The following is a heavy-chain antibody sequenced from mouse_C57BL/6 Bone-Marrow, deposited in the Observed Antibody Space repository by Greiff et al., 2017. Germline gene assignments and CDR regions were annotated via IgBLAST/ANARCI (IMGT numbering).Heavy chain of an antibody. V-gene: IGHV1-26*01. J-gene: IGHJ2*01. CDR2: INPNNGGT. Sequence: EVQLQQSGPELVKPGASVKISCTASGYTFTDYYMNWVKQSHGKSLEWIGDINPNNGGTSYNQTFKGKATLTVDKSSSTAYMEFRSLTSEDSAVYYCAGLDYYGRRRVDYWGQGTTLTVSS. D-gene: IGHD1-1*01. CDR3: AGLDYYGRRRVDY. CDR1: GYTFTDYY.